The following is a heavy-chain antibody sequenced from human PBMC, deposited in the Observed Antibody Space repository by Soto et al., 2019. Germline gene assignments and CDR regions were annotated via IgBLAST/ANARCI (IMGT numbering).Heavy chain of an antibody. CDR1: GYTFANYG. V-gene: IGHV1-18*04. CDR2: ISGNNGAT. D-gene: IGHD2-2*02. CDR3: VRDLKYLRVTSNWFDS. J-gene: IGHJ5*01. Sequence: QVQLMQSGNEVKKPGASVTVSCKASGYTFANYGISWVRQAPGQGLEWMGWISGNNGATNLAPKVQDRITMTLDTSTGVAFLTLRSLRSDDTAIYYCVRDLKYLRVTSNWFDSWGQGTLVTVSS.